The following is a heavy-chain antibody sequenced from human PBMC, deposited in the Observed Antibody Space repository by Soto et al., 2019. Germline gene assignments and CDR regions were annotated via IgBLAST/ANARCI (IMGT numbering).Heavy chain of an antibody. D-gene: IGHD6-13*01. CDR3: ARDHDSSWYLWFEY. V-gene: IGHV1-18*04. Sequence: ASVKVSCKASGYTFTSYGISWVRQAPVQVLEWMVWIIPNIGNANYAQKFQGRVTMTADESTSTAYMELSSLRSEDTAVYYCARDHDSSWYLWFEYWGQGTMVTVSS. CDR1: GYTFTSYG. J-gene: IGHJ4*02. CDR2: IIPNIGNA.